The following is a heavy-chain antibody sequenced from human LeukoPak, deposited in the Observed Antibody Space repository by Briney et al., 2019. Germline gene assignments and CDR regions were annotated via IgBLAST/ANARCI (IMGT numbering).Heavy chain of an antibody. J-gene: IGHJ6*02. V-gene: IGHV4-59*01. CDR1: GGSISSYY. CDR2: IYYSGST. CDR3: ARETIFGHNDYYYYGMDV. Sequence: SETLSLTCTVSGGSISSYYWSWIRQPPGRGLEWIGYIYYSGSTNYNPSLKSRVTISVDTSKNQFSLKLSSVTAADTAVYYRARETIFGHNDYYYYGMDVWGQGTTVTVSS. D-gene: IGHD3-3*01.